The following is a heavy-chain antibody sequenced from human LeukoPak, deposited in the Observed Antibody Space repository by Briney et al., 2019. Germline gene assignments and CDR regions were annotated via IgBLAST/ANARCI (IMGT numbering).Heavy chain of an antibody. CDR2: ISSRSSYI. V-gene: IGHV3-21*01. CDR1: GFTFSSYS. D-gene: IGHD3-22*01. CDR3: ARERSGYSLFDY. Sequence: GGSLRLSCAASGFTFSSYSMNWGRRAPGKGLEWVSSISSRSSYIYYADSVKGRFTISRDNAKNSLYLQMNSLRAEDTAVYYCARERSGYSLFDYWGQGTLVTVSS. J-gene: IGHJ4*02.